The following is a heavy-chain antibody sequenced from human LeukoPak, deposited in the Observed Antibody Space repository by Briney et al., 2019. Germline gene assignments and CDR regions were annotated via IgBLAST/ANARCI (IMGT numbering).Heavy chain of an antibody. CDR2: IKSKTEGGTT. CDR3: TTNGESSSYDAFDI. Sequence: GGSLRLSCAAFGFTFSNAWMSGVRQAPGKGLEWVGRIKSKTEGGTTDYAAPVKGRFNISRDDSKNTLYLQMNSLKTEDTAVYYCTTNGESSSYDAFDIWGQGTMVTVSS. CDR1: GFTFSNAW. V-gene: IGHV3-15*01. D-gene: IGHD2-8*01. J-gene: IGHJ3*02.